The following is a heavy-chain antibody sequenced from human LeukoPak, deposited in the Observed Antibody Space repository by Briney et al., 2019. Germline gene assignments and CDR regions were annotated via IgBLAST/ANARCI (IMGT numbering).Heavy chain of an antibody. Sequence: ASVKVSCKASGYTLTGYYMHWVRQAPGQGLEWMGWVNPNSGGTNYAQKFQGRVTMTRDTSISTAYMGLSRLRSDDTAVYYCARVSTRRDFWSGYYTHLDYWGQGTLVTVSS. CDR3: ARVSTRRDFWSGYYTHLDY. D-gene: IGHD3-3*01. J-gene: IGHJ4*02. CDR1: GYTLTGYY. V-gene: IGHV1-2*02. CDR2: VNPNSGGT.